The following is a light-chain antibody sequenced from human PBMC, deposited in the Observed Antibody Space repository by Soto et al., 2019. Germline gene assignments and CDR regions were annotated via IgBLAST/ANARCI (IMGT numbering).Light chain of an antibody. Sequence: DIQVTQSPSTLSASIGDRVTITCRASQSISAELAWYQQKPGKAPNLLIYKASTLESGVPSRCSGSGSGTEFTLTISSLQTDDFATYYCQQYNDFGSWTFGQGTKVEIK. CDR2: KAS. CDR3: QQYNDFGSWT. V-gene: IGKV1-5*03. CDR1: QSISAE. J-gene: IGKJ1*01.